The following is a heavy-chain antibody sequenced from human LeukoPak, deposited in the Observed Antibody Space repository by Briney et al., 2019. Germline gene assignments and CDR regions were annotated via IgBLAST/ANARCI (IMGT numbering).Heavy chain of an antibody. CDR2: ISGSGGST. Sequence: GGSLRLSCAASGFTFSSYAMSWVRQAPGKELEWVSTISGSGGSTYYADSVKGRFTISRDNSKNTLYVQMNSLRAEDTAVYYCAKDPYYDFWSAWVFWGQGTMVTVSS. CDR1: GFTFSSYA. CDR3: AKDPYYDFWSAWVF. J-gene: IGHJ3*01. D-gene: IGHD3-3*01. V-gene: IGHV3-23*01.